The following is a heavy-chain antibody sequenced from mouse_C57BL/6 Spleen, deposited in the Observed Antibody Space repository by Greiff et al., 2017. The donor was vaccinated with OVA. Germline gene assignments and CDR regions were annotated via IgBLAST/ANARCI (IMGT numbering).Heavy chain of an antibody. CDR1: GFTFSDYG. J-gene: IGHJ4*01. Sequence: EVHLVESGGGLVKPGGSLKLSCAASGFTFSDYGMHWVRQAPEKGLEWVAYISSGSSTIYYADTVKGRFTISRDNAKNTLFLQMTSPRSEDTAMSYYARKAYYGSTHYAMDYWGQGTSVTVSS. D-gene: IGHD1-1*01. CDR3: ARKAYYGSTHYAMDY. V-gene: IGHV5-17*01. CDR2: ISSGSSTI.